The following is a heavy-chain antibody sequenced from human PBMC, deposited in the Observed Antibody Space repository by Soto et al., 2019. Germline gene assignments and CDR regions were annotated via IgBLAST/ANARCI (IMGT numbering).Heavy chain of an antibody. CDR1: GGSFSGYY. Sequence: SETLSLTCAVYGGSFSGYYWSWIRQPPGKGLEWIGEINHSGSTNYNPSLKSRVTISVDTSKNQFSLKLSSVTAADTAVYYCARMLTIFRVSYGMDVWGQGTTVTVS. D-gene: IGHD3-3*01. J-gene: IGHJ6*02. V-gene: IGHV4-34*01. CDR3: ARMLTIFRVSYGMDV. CDR2: INHSGST.